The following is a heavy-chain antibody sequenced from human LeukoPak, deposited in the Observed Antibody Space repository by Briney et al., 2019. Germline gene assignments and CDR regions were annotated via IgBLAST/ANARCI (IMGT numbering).Heavy chain of an antibody. D-gene: IGHD3-22*01. CDR1: GYTFTSYY. Sequence: ASVTVSCKASGYTFTSYYIYWVRQAPGQGLEWMGIINPDVSSTTYAQKFQGRVTMTRDTSTTTVYMELSSPRSEDTAVYYCARGGDYYDSSGYHYAAAHWGQGTLVTVSS. V-gene: IGHV1-46*01. CDR2: INPDVSST. J-gene: IGHJ4*02. CDR3: ARGGDYYDSSGYHYAAAH.